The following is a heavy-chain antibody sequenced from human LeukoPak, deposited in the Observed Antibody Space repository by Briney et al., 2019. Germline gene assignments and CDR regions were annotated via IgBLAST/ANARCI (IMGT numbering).Heavy chain of an antibody. CDR1: EFTFDDYA. D-gene: IGHD3-9*01. Sequence: PGGSLRLSCAASEFTFDDYAMHWVRQAPGKGLEWVSGISWNSGSIGYADSVKGRFTISRDNAKNSLYLQMNSLRVEDTALYYCSKWGDYDVLTGYYDSDFWGQGTLVTVSS. CDR3: SKWGDYDVLTGYYDSDF. CDR2: ISWNSGSI. V-gene: IGHV3-9*01. J-gene: IGHJ4*02.